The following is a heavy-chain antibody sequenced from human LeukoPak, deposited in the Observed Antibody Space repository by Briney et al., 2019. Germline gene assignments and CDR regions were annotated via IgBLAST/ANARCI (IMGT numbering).Heavy chain of an antibody. V-gene: IGHV1-18*01. CDR1: GYTFTSYG. D-gene: IGHD3-10*01. CDR2: ISAYNGNT. Sequence: ASVKVSCKASGYTFTSYGISWVRQAPGQGLEWMGWISAYNGNTNYAQKLQGRVTMTTDTSTSTAYLELRSLRSDDTAVDYCARPARYYYIMPAYVPYYYYGMDVWGQGTTVTVSS. CDR3: ARPARYYYIMPAYVPYYYYGMDV. J-gene: IGHJ6*02.